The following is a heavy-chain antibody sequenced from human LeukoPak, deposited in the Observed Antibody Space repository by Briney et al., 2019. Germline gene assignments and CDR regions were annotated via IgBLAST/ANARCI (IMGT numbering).Heavy chain of an antibody. CDR2: ISYDGSNK. J-gene: IGHJ6*02. V-gene: IGHV3-30*18. CDR1: GFTFSSYG. Sequence: GGSLRLSCAASGFTFSSYGMRWVRQAPGKGLEWVAVISYDGSNKYYADSVKGRFTISRDNSKNTLYLQMNSLRAEDTAVYYCAKAFGYCSSTSCYLPHYYGMDVWGQGTTVTVSS. D-gene: IGHD2-2*03. CDR3: AKAFGYCSSTSCYLPHYYGMDV.